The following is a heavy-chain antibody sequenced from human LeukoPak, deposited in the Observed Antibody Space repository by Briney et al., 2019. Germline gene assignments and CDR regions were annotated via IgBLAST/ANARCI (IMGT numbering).Heavy chain of an antibody. J-gene: IGHJ4*02. V-gene: IGHV3-72*01. Sequence: PGGSLRLSCAASGFTFSDHYMDWVRQAPGKGLEWVGRTKNKANSYTTEYAASVKGRFTISRDDSKNSLYLQMNSLKTEDTAVYYCRGPLWWGQGTLVTVSS. CDR1: GFTFSDHY. D-gene: IGHD3-10*01. CDR3: RGPLW. CDR2: TKNKANSYTT.